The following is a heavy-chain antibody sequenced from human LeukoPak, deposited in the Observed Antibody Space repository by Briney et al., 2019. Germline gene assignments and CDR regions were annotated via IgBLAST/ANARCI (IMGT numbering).Heavy chain of an antibody. V-gene: IGHV3-23*01. CDR2: ISAYAVDT. J-gene: IGHJ5*02. CDR3: AKDVWWSVS. D-gene: IGHD2-8*02. Sequence: PGGSLRLSCVASGFTFSNHAMTWVRQAPGKGLEWVSAISAYAVDTFYAPSVKGRFTISRDNSKNTMYLQINSLRAEDTAIYYCAKDVWWSVSWGQGTLVTVSS. CDR1: GFTFSNHA.